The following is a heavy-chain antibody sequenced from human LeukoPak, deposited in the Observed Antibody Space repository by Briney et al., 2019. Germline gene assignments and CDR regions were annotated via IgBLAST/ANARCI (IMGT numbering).Heavy chain of an antibody. CDR3: ARGCSSSWYWYFDL. Sequence: SETLSLTCTVSGGSISSYYWSWIRQPAGKGLEWIGRIYTSGSTNYNPSFKSRVTMSVDTSKNQFSLKLSSVTAADTAVYYCARGCSSSWYWYFDLWGRGTLVTVSS. D-gene: IGHD6-13*01. CDR2: IYTSGST. V-gene: IGHV4-4*07. J-gene: IGHJ2*01. CDR1: GGSISSYY.